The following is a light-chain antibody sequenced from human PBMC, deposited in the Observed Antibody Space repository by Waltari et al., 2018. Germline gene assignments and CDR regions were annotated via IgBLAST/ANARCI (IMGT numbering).Light chain of an antibody. CDR1: QSFISSY. CDR2: AAS. CDR3: QQYNTWYT. Sequence: IVFTQSPGTLSLSPGERATLSCRASQSFISSYLAWYQHKPGQAPRLLIYAASSRAAGIPDRFSGSGSGTDFTLTIGRLEPEDSAVYYCQQYNTWYTFGQGTKLEIK. J-gene: IGKJ2*01. V-gene: IGKV3-20*01.